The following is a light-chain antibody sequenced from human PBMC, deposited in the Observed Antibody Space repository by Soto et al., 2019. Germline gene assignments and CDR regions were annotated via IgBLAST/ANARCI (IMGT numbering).Light chain of an antibody. Sequence: FQMTQSPSSLSASVGDRVTITCRASQSISSYLNWYQQKPGKAPKLLIYAASSLQSGVPSRFSGRGSGTDFTLTIISLQPEDVATYYCQQSYSTPRTFGQGTKVDIK. J-gene: IGKJ1*01. CDR2: AAS. CDR1: QSISSY. CDR3: QQSYSTPRT. V-gene: IGKV1-39*01.